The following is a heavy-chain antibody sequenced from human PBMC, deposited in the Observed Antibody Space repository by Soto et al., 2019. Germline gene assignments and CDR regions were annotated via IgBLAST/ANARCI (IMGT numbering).Heavy chain of an antibody. CDR3: AREGRGYGDYVRYYYYGMDV. V-gene: IGHV4-59*01. Sequence: PSETLSLTCTVSGGSISSYYWSWIRQPPGKGLEWIGYIYYSGSTNYNTSLKSRVTISVDTSKNQFSLKLSSVTAADTAVYYCAREGRGYGDYVRYYYYGMDVWGQVTTVTVSS. CDR2: IYYSGST. CDR1: GGSISSYY. J-gene: IGHJ6*02. D-gene: IGHD4-17*01.